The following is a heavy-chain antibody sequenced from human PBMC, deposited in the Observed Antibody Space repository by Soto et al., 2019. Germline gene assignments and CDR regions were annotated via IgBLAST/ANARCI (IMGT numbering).Heavy chain of an antibody. CDR2: IYSNGTS. Sequence: SETLCLTCSVSGGSINSYTNYRRWIRQTPSRGLEWCGYIYSNGTSYYNRSLKSRVTISIDTSKNQFSLSLPSVVAADTAVYYCVREIVDSFDSSGYPDHCCQGTLVT. CDR3: VREIVDSFDSSGYPDH. D-gene: IGHD3-22*01. J-gene: IGHJ4*02. CDR1: GGSINSYTNY. V-gene: IGHV4-30-4*01.